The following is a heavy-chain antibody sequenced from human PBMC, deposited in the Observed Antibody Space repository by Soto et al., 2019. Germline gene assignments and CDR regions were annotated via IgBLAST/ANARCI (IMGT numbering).Heavy chain of an antibody. D-gene: IGHD3-10*01. CDR1: GFTFSSYG. CDR2: IWYDGSNK. J-gene: IGHJ4*02. CDR3: ARELRTMVRGAIDY. V-gene: IGHV3-33*01. Sequence: QVQLVESGGGVVQPGRSLRLSCAASGFTFSSYGMHWVRQAPGKGLEWVAVIWYDGSNKYYADSVKGRFTISRDNSKNTLYLQMKSLRAEDKAVYYCARELRTMVRGAIDYWGQGTLVTVSS.